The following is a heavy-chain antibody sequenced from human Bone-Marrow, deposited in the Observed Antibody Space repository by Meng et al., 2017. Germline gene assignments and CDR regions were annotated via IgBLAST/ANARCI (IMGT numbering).Heavy chain of an antibody. CDR3: ASAPTNYDQLTGYYSGAFDI. D-gene: IGHD3-9*01. V-gene: IGHV4-59*01. J-gene: IGHJ3*02. Sequence: SQTLSLTCTVSGASMRSYYWSWNRQAPGKGLEWIGEISYSGSTKYNPSLNSRVTISMDTSKMQFSLKLSAVAAADTAVYYCASAPTNYDQLTGYYSGAFDIWGQGTMVTVSS. CDR2: ISYSGST. CDR1: GASMRSYY.